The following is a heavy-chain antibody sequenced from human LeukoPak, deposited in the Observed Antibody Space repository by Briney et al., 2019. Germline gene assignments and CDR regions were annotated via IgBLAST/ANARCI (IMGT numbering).Heavy chain of an antibody. V-gene: IGHV4-34*01. CDR2: INHSGNT. Sequence: SETLSLTCAVYGGSFSGYYWSWIRQPPGKGLEWIGSINHSGNTYCNPSLKSRVAISIDTSKNDFSLKVTSVTAADTAVYFCARQDTAMVKGWFDPWGQGTLVTVSS. CDR1: GGSFSGYY. D-gene: IGHD5-18*01. J-gene: IGHJ5*02. CDR3: ARQDTAMVKGWFDP.